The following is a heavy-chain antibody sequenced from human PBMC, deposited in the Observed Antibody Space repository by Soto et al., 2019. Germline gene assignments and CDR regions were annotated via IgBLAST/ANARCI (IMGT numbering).Heavy chain of an antibody. Sequence: PSETLSLTCTVSGGSVTSGTYYWSWIRQPPGKGLEWIGYIFYSGSTNYHPSLKSRATISVDTSKNLDTSKNQFSLKLSSVTAADTAVYYCARVPVEMTSIGDYYSYGMDVWGQGTTVTVS. V-gene: IGHV4-61*01. CDR1: GGSVTSGTYY. J-gene: IGHJ6*02. CDR3: ARVPVEMTSIGDYYSYGMDV. D-gene: IGHD2-21*02. CDR2: IFYSGST.